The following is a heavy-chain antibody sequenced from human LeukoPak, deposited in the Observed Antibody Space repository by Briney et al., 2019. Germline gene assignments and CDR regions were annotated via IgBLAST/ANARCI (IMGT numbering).Heavy chain of an antibody. V-gene: IGHV3-30*02. CDR3: VGGRGY. CDR1: GFTFSNYG. CDR2: IRFDGSGE. D-gene: IGHD3-10*01. Sequence: GGSLRLSCAASGFTFSNYGMHWARQAPGKGLEWVAFIRFDGSGEYYTDSVKGRFTISRDNSKNTLYLQMNTLRSEETAVYYCVGGRGYWGQGTLVTVSS. J-gene: IGHJ4*02.